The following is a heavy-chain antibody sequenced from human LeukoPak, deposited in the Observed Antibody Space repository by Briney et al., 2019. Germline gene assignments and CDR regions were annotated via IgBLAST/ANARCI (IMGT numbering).Heavy chain of an antibody. D-gene: IGHD3-10*01. V-gene: IGHV3-23*01. CDR2: ISGSGGSA. Sequence: GGSLRLSCAASGFTFINYAMSWVRQAPGKGLEWVSAISGSGGSAYYADPGKGRFTISRDNSMNTLSLQMNILRAEDTAVYYCAKAIVSYYGSGRNDAFDIWGQGTMVTVSS. CDR1: GFTFINYA. CDR3: AKAIVSYYGSGRNDAFDI. J-gene: IGHJ3*02.